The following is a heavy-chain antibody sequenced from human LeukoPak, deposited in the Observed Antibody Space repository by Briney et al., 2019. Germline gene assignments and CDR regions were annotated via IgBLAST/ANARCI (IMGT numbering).Heavy chain of an antibody. V-gene: IGHV3-20*04. CDR1: GFTFDDYG. D-gene: IGHD3-10*01. CDR3: ARDVPYYGSGSYYDY. CDR2: INWSGGST. Sequence: GGSLRLSRAASGFTFDDYGVGWVRQAPGKGLEWVAGINWSGGSTGYADSVKGRFTISRDNAKNSLYLQMNSLRAEDTALYYCARDVPYYGSGSYYDYWGQGTLVTVSS. J-gene: IGHJ4*02.